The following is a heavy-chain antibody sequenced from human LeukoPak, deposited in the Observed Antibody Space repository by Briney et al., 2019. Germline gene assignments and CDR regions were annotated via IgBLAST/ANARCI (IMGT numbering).Heavy chain of an antibody. CDR3: ARSMVRDEYYYYGMDV. Sequence: ASVKVSCKASGGTFSSYAISWVRQAPGQGLEWMGRIIPIFGIANYAQKFQGRVTITADKSTSTAYMELSSLRSEDTAVYYCARSMVRDEYYYYGMDVWGQGTTVTVSS. V-gene: IGHV1-69*04. D-gene: IGHD3-10*01. CDR1: GGTFSSYA. CDR2: IIPIFGIA. J-gene: IGHJ6*02.